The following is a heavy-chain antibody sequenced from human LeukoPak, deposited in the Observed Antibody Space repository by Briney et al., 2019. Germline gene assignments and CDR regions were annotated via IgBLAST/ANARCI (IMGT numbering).Heavy chain of an antibody. D-gene: IGHD6-25*01. CDR2: ISTSSSYI. J-gene: IGHJ6*03. CDR1: GFTFSSYS. Sequence: GGSLRLSCAASGFTFSSYSMNWVRQAPGKGLEWVSFISTSSSYIHYADSVKGRFTISRDNAKNSLYLQMNSLRAEDTAVYYCARDRGRYYMDVWGKGITVTISS. CDR3: ARDRGRYYMDV. V-gene: IGHV3-21*01.